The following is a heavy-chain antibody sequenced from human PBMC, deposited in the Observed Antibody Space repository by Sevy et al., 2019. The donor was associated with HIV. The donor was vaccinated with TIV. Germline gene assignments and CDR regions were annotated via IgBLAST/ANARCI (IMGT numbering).Heavy chain of an antibody. J-gene: IGHJ4*02. CDR3: ARGQWELYY. D-gene: IGHD3-3*01. CDR2: INHIGST. V-gene: IGHV4-34*01. CDR1: GGSFSGFY. Sequence: SETLSLTYAVYGGSFSGFYWTWIRQPPGKGLEWIGEINHIGSTTYNPSLKSRVTISVDTSKNQFSLKLSSVTAADTAVYYCARGQWELYYWGQGIQVTVSS.